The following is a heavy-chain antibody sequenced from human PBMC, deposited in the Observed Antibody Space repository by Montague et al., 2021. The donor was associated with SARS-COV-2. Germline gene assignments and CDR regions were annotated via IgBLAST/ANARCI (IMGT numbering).Heavy chain of an antibody. J-gene: IGHJ5*02. Sequence: SLRLSCAASGFTFSAYWMHWVRQAPGQGLERVARIRADGTTTNYADSVKGRFTISRDNAQDTVYLHMTTLTAEDTAVYYCVRAFSNSFKWFDPWGQGTLVTVSS. D-gene: IGHD6-13*01. V-gene: IGHV3-74*01. CDR3: VRAFSNSFKWFDP. CDR1: GFTFSAYW. CDR2: IRADGTTT.